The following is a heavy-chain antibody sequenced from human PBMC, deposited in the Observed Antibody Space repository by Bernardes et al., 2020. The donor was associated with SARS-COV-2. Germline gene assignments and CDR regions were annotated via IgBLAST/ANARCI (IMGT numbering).Heavy chain of an antibody. CDR2: IKEDGSEK. CDR1: GFTFSGFW. CDR3: VRSRYSDY. Sequence: GGSLRLSCAASGFTFSGFWMTWVRQAPGKGLEWVANIKEDGSEKNYVDSVKGRFTISRDNAKNSLYLQMNSLRVEDTAVYYCVRSRYSDYWGQGTLVTVS. V-gene: IGHV3-7*01. J-gene: IGHJ4*02. D-gene: IGHD2-21*01.